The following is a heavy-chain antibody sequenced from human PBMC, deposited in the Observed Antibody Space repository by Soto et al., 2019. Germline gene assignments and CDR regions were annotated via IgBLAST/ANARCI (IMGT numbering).Heavy chain of an antibody. D-gene: IGHD3-16*01. J-gene: IGHJ3*02. V-gene: IGHV3-33*01. CDR2: IWYDGSNK. CDR3: ARATGGLGNDAFDI. CDR1: GFTFRSHG. Sequence: QVQLVESGGGVVQPGRSLRVSCAASGFTFRSHGMHWVHQAPGKGLEWVAVIWYDGSNKYFADSVKGRFTISRDNSKNTLYLQMNSLRAEDTAVYYCARATGGLGNDAFDIWGQGTMVTVSS.